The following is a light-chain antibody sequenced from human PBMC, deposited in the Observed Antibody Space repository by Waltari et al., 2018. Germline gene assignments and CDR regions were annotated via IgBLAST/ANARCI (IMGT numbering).Light chain of an antibody. V-gene: IGLV3-1*01. CDR2: EDT. CDR3: QVWDGITSTGV. CDR1: KLGDKY. Sequence: SYELTQPPSVSVSSGQTAIITCSGDKLGDKYVCWYQQKPGQSPVLIIYEDTMRPSGIPEGFSGSNSGNTATLTISGTQTLDEADYYCQVWDGITSTGVFGGGTRLTVL. J-gene: IGLJ3*02.